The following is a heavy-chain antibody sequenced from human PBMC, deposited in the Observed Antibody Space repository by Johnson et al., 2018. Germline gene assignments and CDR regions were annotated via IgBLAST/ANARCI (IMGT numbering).Heavy chain of an antibody. CDR1: GFTFDNYG. CDR2: IRQAGNQK. CDR3: AKDRGSAGLDAFDI. V-gene: IGHV3-7*03. Sequence: EVQLGEAGGGLVQAGGSLGLSCEGSGFTFDNYGMRWIRRAPGRGLEWVADIRQAGNQKYYLESVKGRFTIARDNGKKSVYLQMNSLRAEDTALYYCAKDRGSAGLDAFDIWGQGTMVTVSS. D-gene: IGHD6-19*01. J-gene: IGHJ3*02.